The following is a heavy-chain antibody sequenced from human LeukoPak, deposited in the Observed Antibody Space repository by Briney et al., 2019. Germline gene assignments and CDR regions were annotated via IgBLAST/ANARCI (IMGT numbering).Heavy chain of an antibody. V-gene: IGHV1-18*01. CDR2: ISAYNGNT. CDR1: GYTFTSYG. D-gene: IGHD3-3*01. Sequence: ASVKVSCKASGYTFTSYGISWVRQAPGQGLEWMGWISAYNGNTNYAQKLQGRVTMTTDTSTSTAYMELRSLRSDDTAVYYCARCPSDYDFWSGYYTDYWGQGTLATVSS. J-gene: IGHJ4*02. CDR3: ARCPSDYDFWSGYYTDY.